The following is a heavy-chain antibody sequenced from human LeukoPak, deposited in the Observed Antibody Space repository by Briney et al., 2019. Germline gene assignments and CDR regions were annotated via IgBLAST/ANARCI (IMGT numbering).Heavy chain of an antibody. CDR1: GGSISSYY. CDR2: IYTSGST. V-gene: IGHV4-4*07. J-gene: IGHJ4*02. D-gene: IGHD3-22*01. CDR3: ASGEYYYDSSGYYDY. Sequence: SETLSLTCTVSGGSISSYYWSWIRQPAGKGLEWIGRIYTSGSTNYNPSLKSRVTVSVDTSKNQFSLKLSSVTAADTAVYYCASGEYYYDSSGYYDYWGQGTLVTVSS.